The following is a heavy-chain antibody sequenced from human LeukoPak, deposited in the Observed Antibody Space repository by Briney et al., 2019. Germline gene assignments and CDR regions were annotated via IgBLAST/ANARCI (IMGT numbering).Heavy chain of an antibody. CDR3: ARAVYINAFDI. V-gene: IGHV3-21*01. D-gene: IGHD1-14*01. J-gene: IGHJ3*02. CDR1: GFTLSNAW. CDR2: ISSSSSYI. Sequence: GGSLRLSCAASGFTLSNAWMNWVRQAPGKGLEWVSSISSSSSYIYYADSVKGRFTISRDNAKNSLYLQMNSLRAEDTAVYYCARAVYINAFDIWGQGTMVTVSS.